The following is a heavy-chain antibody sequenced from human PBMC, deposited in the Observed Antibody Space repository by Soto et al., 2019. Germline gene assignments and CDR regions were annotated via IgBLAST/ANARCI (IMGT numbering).Heavy chain of an antibody. V-gene: IGHV3-23*01. CDR3: AKVVEMATITGYFDY. Sequence: GGSLRLSCAASGFTFSSYAMSWVRQAPGKGLEWVSAISGSGGSTYYADSVKGRFTISRDNSKNTLYLQMNSLRAEDTAVYYCAKVVEMATITGYFDYWGQGTLVTVSS. J-gene: IGHJ4*02. D-gene: IGHD5-12*01. CDR1: GFTFSSYA. CDR2: ISGSGGST.